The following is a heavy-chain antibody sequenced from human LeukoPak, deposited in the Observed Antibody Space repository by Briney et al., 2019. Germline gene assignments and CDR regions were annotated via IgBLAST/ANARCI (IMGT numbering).Heavy chain of an antibody. J-gene: IGHJ4*02. CDR1: GFTFSSYS. D-gene: IGHD3-16*02. V-gene: IGHV3-48*01. CDR3: ARPSLGELSFHYFDY. CDR2: ISSSSSTI. Sequence: GGSLRLSCAASGFTFSSYSMNWVRQAPGKGLEGVSYISSSSSTIYYADSVKGRFTISRDNAKNSLYLQMNSLRAEDTAVYYCARPSLGELSFHYFDYWGQGTLVTVSS.